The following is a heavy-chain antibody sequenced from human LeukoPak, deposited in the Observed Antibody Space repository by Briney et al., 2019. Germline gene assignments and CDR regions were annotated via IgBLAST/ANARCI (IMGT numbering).Heavy chain of an antibody. J-gene: IGHJ4*02. CDR3: ARGNLVVVVAAPEYYYDY. Sequence: GASVKVSCKAAGYTLTDYYMHWVRQAPGQGLEWMGWINPQSGVTDYAQKFKGRVIMTRDTSISTAYMELSGLRSDDTAVYYCARGNLVVVVAAPEYYYDYWGQGALVTVSS. CDR2: INPQSGVT. CDR1: GYTLTDYY. D-gene: IGHD2-15*01. V-gene: IGHV1-2*02.